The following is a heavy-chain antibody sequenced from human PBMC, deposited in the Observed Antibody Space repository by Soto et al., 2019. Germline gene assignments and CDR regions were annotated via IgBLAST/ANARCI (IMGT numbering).Heavy chain of an antibody. D-gene: IGHD6-13*01. J-gene: IGHJ6*02. V-gene: IGHV3-21*01. CDR1: GFTFSSYS. CDR2: ISSSSSYI. Sequence: GGSLRLSCAASGFTFSSYSMNWVRQAPGKGLEWVSSISSSSSYIYYADSVKGRFTISRDNAKNSLYLQMNSLRAEDTAVYYCARDRFSLISIAAAGTFDYYGMDVWGQGTTVTVSS. CDR3: ARDRFSLISIAAAGTFDYYGMDV.